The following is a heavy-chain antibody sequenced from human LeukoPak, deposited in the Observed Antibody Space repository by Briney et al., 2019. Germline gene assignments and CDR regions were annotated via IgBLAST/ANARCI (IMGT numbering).Heavy chain of an antibody. CDR2: IYYSGST. D-gene: IGHD3-3*01. CDR3: TANYDGSPDDY. J-gene: IGHJ4*02. V-gene: IGHV4-30-2*01. CDR1: GGSISSGGYS. Sequence: SQTLSLTCAVSGGSISSGGYSWSWIRQPPGKGLEWIGYIYYSGSTYYNPFLKSRVTISVDTSKNRFSLKLSSVTAADTAVYYGTANYDGSPDDYWGQGTLVTVSS.